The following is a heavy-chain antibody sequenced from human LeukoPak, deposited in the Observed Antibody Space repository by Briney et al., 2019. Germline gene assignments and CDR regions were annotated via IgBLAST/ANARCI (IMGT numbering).Heavy chain of an antibody. CDR3: ARNHIALGGLEY. CDR1: GFTVSDTY. D-gene: IGHD2-15*01. J-gene: IGHJ4*02. Sequence: GGSLRLSCAASGFTVSDTYMTWVRQPPGKGLECISIINSGGASYYTDSVKGRFTISRDKSENTLYLQMNSLRAEDTAVYFCARNHIALGGLEYWGLGTLVTVS. CDR2: INSGGAS. V-gene: IGHV3-66*01.